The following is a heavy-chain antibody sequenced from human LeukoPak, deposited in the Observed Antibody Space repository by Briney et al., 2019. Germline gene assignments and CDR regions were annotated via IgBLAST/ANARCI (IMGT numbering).Heavy chain of an antibody. CDR3: AWVDRDGGG. CDR2: IHHSGRT. V-gene: IGHV4-4*02. CDR1: NGSINSFYW. Sequence: PSGTLSLTCGVSNGSINSFYWSWVRQPPGKGLEWIGEIHHSGRTNYNPSLKSRVSLSIDVSKSQYSLKLISVTAADTAVYYCAWVDRDGGGWGPGTLVTVSS. J-gene: IGHJ4*02. D-gene: IGHD3-16*01.